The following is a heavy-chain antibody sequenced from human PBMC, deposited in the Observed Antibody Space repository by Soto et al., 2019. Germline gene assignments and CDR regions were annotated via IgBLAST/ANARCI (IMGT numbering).Heavy chain of an antibody. V-gene: IGHV3-23*01. CDR1: GFSFSSYG. Sequence: EVHLLESGGGLVQPGESLRLSCVASGFSFSSYGMSWVRKAPGKGLEWASIISGSGDAKYYADSVKGRFTISRDNSKNTMYLQMDSLRAEDTAVYYCAKDFDSDETSHGPNDYWGQGTLVTVSS. J-gene: IGHJ4*02. CDR2: ISGSGDAK. D-gene: IGHD3-22*01. CDR3: AKDFDSDETSHGPNDY.